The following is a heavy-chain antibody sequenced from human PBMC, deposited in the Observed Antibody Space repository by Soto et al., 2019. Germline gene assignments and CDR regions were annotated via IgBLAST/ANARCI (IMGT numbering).Heavy chain of an antibody. CDR3: ARGVNYSASSGSSSFAP. CDR2: IYHTGTT. D-gene: IGHD3-22*01. J-gene: IGHJ5*02. CDR1: GSSINSGGSS. Sequence: LSDPLSLACTVSGSSINSGGSSWTWIRQPPGKGLEWIGFIYHTGTTYYNPPLKSRVTISVDRSKNQFSLKLNSVTAADTAVYYCARGVNYSASSGSSSFAPWGQGARVTVS. V-gene: IGHV4-30-2*01.